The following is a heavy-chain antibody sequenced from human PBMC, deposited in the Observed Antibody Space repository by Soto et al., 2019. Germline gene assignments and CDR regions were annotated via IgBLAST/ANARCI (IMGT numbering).Heavy chain of an antibody. D-gene: IGHD2-15*01. V-gene: IGHV1-69*06. J-gene: IGHJ6*02. CDR3: SGGSLLGHYYYYGMDV. CDR2: IIPIFGTA. Sequence: ASVKVSCKASGGTFSSYAISWVRQAPGQGLEWMGGIIPIFGTANYAQKFQGRVTITADKSTSTAYMELRSLRSEDTAVYYCSGGSLLGHYYYYGMDVWGQGTTVTVSS. CDR1: GGTFSSYA.